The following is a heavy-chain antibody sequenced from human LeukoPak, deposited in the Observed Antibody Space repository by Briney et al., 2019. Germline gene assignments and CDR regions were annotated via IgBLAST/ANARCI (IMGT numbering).Heavy chain of an antibody. V-gene: IGHV4-34*01. Sequence: PSETLSLTCAVYGGSFSGCYGSWIRQPPGKGLEWIGEINHSGSTNYNPSLKSRVTISVDTSKNQFSLKLSSVTAADTALYYCARGRGLWFGELPFDYWGQGTLVTVSS. J-gene: IGHJ4*02. D-gene: IGHD3-10*01. CDR2: INHSGST. CDR1: GGSFSGCY. CDR3: ARGRGLWFGELPFDY.